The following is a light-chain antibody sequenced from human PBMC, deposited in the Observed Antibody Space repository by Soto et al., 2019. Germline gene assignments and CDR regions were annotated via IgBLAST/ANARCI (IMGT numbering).Light chain of an antibody. CDR1: QDISNY. CDR2: DAS. CDR3: QQLNSYPRT. Sequence: DIQMTQSPSSLSASVGDRVTITCQASQDISNYLNCYQQKPGKAPKLLIYDASNLETGVPSRFSGSGSGTDFTFTISSLQPEDIATYYCQQLNSYPRTFGQGTKVDIK. V-gene: IGKV1-33*01. J-gene: IGKJ1*01.